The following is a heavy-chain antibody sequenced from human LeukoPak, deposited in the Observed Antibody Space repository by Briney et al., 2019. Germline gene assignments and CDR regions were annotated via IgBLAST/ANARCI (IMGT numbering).Heavy chain of an antibody. V-gene: IGHV3-21*01. CDR1: GFTFGDYA. CDR2: ISSSSSYI. J-gene: IGHJ4*02. Sequence: NTGGSLRLSCTASGFTFGDYAMSWVRQAPGKGLEWVSFISSSSSYIYYADSVKGRFTISRDNAKKSLFLQMNSLRAEDTAVYYCTRVTNSGYDSGNFDYWGQGTLVTVSS. D-gene: IGHD5-12*01. CDR3: TRVTNSGYDSGNFDY.